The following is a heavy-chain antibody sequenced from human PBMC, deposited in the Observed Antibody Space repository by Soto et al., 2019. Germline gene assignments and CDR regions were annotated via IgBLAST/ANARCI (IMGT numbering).Heavy chain of an antibody. CDR2: ISARGGSS. J-gene: IGHJ4*02. CDR1: GFSFSSYA. CDR3: AKGSIEYSASVDN. D-gene: IGHD5-12*01. V-gene: IGHV3-23*01. Sequence: DVQLLESGGGLVQPGGSLRLSCAASGFSFSSYAMVWVRQAPGKGLEWVAVISARGGSSYFADSVKGRFTLSRDNSKKVLSLEMNSLRAEDTAIDFCAKGSIEYSASVDNWGQGTLVVVSS.